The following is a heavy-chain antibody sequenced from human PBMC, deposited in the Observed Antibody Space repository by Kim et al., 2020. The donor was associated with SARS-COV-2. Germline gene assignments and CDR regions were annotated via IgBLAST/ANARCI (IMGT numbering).Heavy chain of an antibody. Sequence: GGSLRLSCAASGFTFSSYAMTWVRQAPGKGLEWVSSVSGSGGSTFYADSVKGRFTIPRDNSKNTLYLQMNSLRSDDTAVYYCAKDRSDGWYPDYWGQGTL. V-gene: IGHV3-23*01. CDR1: GFTFSSYA. CDR3: AKDRSDGWYPDY. CDR2: VSGSGGST. D-gene: IGHD6-19*01. J-gene: IGHJ4*02.